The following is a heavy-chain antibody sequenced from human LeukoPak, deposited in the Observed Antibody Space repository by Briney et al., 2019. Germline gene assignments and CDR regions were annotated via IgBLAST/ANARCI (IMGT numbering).Heavy chain of an antibody. Sequence: SETLSLTCVVSGASISSNNYYWGWIRQPPGKGLEWIGSIYFSGNTYYNSSLKSRVTISVDTSKKEFSLRLSSVTAADTAVYYCARISSSNWYNERGAFDVWGQGTMVTVSS. CDR1: GASISSNNYY. CDR3: ARISSSNWYNERGAFDV. D-gene: IGHD6-13*01. V-gene: IGHV4-39*07. J-gene: IGHJ3*01. CDR2: IYFSGNT.